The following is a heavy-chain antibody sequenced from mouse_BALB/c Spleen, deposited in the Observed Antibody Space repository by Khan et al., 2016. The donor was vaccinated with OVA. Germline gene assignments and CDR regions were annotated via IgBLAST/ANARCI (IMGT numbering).Heavy chain of an antibody. D-gene: IGHD1-1*02. V-gene: IGHV5-4*02. J-gene: IGHJ3*01. CDR1: GFTFSDYY. CDR3: ARAGYGGFAY. CDR2: ISDGGSST. Sequence: EEELVESGGGLVKPGGSLKLSCAASGFTFSDYYMYWVRQTPEKRLEWVATISDGGSSTYYPDSVKGRFTISRDNAKNNLYPQMSSLKSEDTAIYYCARAGYGGFAYWGQGTLVTVSA.